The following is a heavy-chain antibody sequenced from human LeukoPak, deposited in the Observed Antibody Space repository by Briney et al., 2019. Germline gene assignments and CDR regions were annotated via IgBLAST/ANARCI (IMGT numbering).Heavy chain of an antibody. J-gene: IGHJ4*02. CDR3: ARVGLGRGLDY. V-gene: IGHV4-4*07. D-gene: IGHD6-19*01. Sequence: ASETLSLTCTVSGGSISSSYWGWIRQPAGKGLEWIGRIHTSGSTYYSPSLKSRVTMSVDTSTNQFSLKLSSVTAADTAMYYCARVGLGRGLDYWGQGTLVTVSS. CDR1: GGSISSSY. CDR2: IHTSGST.